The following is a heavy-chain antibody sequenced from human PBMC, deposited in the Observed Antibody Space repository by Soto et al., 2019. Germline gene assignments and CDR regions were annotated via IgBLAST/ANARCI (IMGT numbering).Heavy chain of an antibody. D-gene: IGHD6-13*01. J-gene: IGHJ4*02. CDR2: ISGIGGST. V-gene: IGHV3-23*01. CDR3: ATGLNAAGLFDY. Sequence: GGSLRLSCAASGFTFSSYAMSWVRQAQGKGLEWVSAISGIGGSTDYADSVKGRFTISRDNSKNTLYLQMNSLRAEDTAVYYCATGLNAAGLFDYWGQGTLVTVSS. CDR1: GFTFSSYA.